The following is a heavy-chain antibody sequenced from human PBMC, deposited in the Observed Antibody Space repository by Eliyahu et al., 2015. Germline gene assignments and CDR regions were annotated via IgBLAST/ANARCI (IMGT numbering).Heavy chain of an antibody. D-gene: IGHD1-26*01. J-gene: IGHJ4*02. CDR2: VYYSGST. V-gene: IGHV4-39*01. Sequence: QLQLQESGPGLVKPSETLSLTCTVSGGSIXGSSYYWGWIRQPPGKGLEWIGSVYYSGSTYYNPSLESRVTISVDTSKNQFSLKLRSVTAADTAVYYCARPPIVGATTFFDYWGQGTLVTVSS. CDR3: ARPPIVGATTFFDY. CDR1: GGSIXGSSYY.